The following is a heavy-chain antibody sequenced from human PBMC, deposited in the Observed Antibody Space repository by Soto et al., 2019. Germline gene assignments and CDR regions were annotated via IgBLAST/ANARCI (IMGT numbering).Heavy chain of an antibody. J-gene: IGHJ5*02. Sequence: QVQLVQSGAEVKKPGSSVKVSCKASGGTFSSYAISWVRQAPGQGLEWMGGIIPIFGTANYAQKFQGRVTITADKSTSTAYRELSSLRSEDTAVYYCASSGGDIVVVPAARGFDPWGQGTLVTVSS. CDR1: GGTFSSYA. V-gene: IGHV1-69*06. D-gene: IGHD2-2*01. CDR3: ASSGGDIVVVPAARGFDP. CDR2: IIPIFGTA.